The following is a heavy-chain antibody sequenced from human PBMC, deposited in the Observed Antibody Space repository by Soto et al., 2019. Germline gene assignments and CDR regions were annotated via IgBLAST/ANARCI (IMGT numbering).Heavy chain of an antibody. Sequence: EVQLVASGGGLVQPGGSLRLSCAASGFTFSSYSMNWVRQAPGKGLEWVSYISSSSSTIYYADSVKGRFTISRDNAKNSLYLQMNSLRDEDMAVYSCARPEYSSSSYGMDVWGQGTTVTVSS. CDR1: GFTFSSYS. CDR3: ARPEYSSSSYGMDV. V-gene: IGHV3-48*02. D-gene: IGHD6-6*01. J-gene: IGHJ6*02. CDR2: ISSSSSTI.